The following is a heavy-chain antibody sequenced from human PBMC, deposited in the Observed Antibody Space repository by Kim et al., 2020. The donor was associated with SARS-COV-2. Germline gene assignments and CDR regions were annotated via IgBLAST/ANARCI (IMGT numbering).Heavy chain of an antibody. CDR2: IYPGDSDT. CDR1: GYTFFSYS. D-gene: IGHD1-1*01. CDR3: ARRGPTGTFDH. V-gene: IGHV5-51*01. J-gene: IGHJ4*02. Sequence: GESLKISCKGSGYTFFSYSIAWVRQMPGKGLEWMGSIYPGDSDTTYSPSFQGQVTFSADRSISTAYLQWRPLKASDTATYYCARRGPTGTFDHWGLGTLV.